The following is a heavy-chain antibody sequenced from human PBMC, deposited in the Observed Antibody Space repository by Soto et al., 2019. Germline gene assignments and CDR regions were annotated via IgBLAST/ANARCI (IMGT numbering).Heavy chain of an antibody. CDR3: ARTDGDYAPFDY. D-gene: IGHD4-17*01. Sequence: SETLSLTCTVSGGSISSYYWSWIRQPPGKGLEWIGYIYYSGSTNYNPSLKSRVTISVDTSKNQFSLKLSSVTAADTAVYYCARTDGDYAPFDYWGQGTLVTVS. CDR2: IYYSGST. V-gene: IGHV4-59*01. CDR1: GGSISSYY. J-gene: IGHJ4*02.